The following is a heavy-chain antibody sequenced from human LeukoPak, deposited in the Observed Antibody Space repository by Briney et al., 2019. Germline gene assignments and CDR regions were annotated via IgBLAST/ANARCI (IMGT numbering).Heavy chain of an antibody. CDR1: GFTVNNNY. CDR3: ARGQPEYSGSYTYWFDS. CDR2: IYSGGTT. J-gene: IGHJ5*01. D-gene: IGHD1-26*01. V-gene: IGHV3-66*01. Sequence: GGSLRLSCAASGFTVNNNYMNWVRQAPGKGLEWVSVIYSGGTTHYADSVKGRFTISRDNSKNTVYLQMNILRAEDTAVYYCARGQPEYSGSYTYWFDSWGQGTLVTVSS.